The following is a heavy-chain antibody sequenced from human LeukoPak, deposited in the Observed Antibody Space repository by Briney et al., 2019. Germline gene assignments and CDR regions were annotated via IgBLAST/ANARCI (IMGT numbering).Heavy chain of an antibody. V-gene: IGHV3-23*01. CDR1: GFTFSSYA. D-gene: IGHD2-15*01. CDR2: ISGSGGST. Sequence: GGSLRLSCAASGFTFSSYAMTWVRQAPGKGLEWVSAISGSGGSTYYADSVKGRFTISRDNSKSTLYLQMNSLRAEDTAVYYCASGPLYCSGGSCYLEWFDPWGQGTLVTVSS. J-gene: IGHJ5*02. CDR3: ASGPLYCSGGSCYLEWFDP.